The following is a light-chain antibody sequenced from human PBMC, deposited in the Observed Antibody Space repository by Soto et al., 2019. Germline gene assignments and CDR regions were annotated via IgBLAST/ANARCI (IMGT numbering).Light chain of an antibody. J-gene: IGLJ7*01. V-gene: IGLV1-44*01. CDR2: SND. CDR3: AVWDDSLNAAV. Sequence: QPVLTQPPSASGTPGQRVTISCAGRRSNIGSNSVNWYQQLPETSPKLLIYSNDLRFSGVPDRFSGSQSGTSASLAISGLQSEDEADYYCAVWDDSLNAAVFGGGTQRTVL. CDR1: RSNIGSNS.